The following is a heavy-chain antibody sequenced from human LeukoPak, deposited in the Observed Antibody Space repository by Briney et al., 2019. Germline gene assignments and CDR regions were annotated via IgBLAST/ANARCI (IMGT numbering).Heavy chain of an antibody. CDR1: GFTVSSSY. J-gene: IGHJ4*02. V-gene: IGHV3-7*04. D-gene: IGHD5-24*01. CDR3: AGRGDGNLYYFDH. CDR2: IKQDGGEK. Sequence: GASLRLSCAASGFTVSSSYMSWVRQAPGKGLEWVANIKQDGGEKYYVDSVKGRFTISRDNAKNSLYLQMNSLRPEDTAVYYCAGRGDGNLYYFDHWGQGTLVTASS.